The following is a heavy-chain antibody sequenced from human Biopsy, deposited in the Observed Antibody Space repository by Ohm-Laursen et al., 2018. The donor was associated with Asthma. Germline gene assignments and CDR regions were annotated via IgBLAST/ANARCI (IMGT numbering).Heavy chain of an antibody. CDR1: GGSISSSNYY. Sequence: SQTLSLTCTVSGGSISSSNYYWTWIRQHPGKGLEWIGFIYYSGSTYYNPSLKSRVSISIDTSKNQFSLKLSSVTAADTAVYYCARAQDYYDSRGYYRSFDYWGQGTLVTVSS. D-gene: IGHD3-22*01. J-gene: IGHJ4*02. CDR3: ARAQDYYDSRGYYRSFDY. CDR2: IYYSGST. V-gene: IGHV4-31*03.